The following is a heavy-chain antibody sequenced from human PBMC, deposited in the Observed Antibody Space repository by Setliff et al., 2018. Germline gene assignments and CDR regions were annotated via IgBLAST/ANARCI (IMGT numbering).Heavy chain of an antibody. V-gene: IGHV3-7*01. CDR1: GLSYFNDW. CDR3: ARPRAEYIVGAYYFDY. Sequence: GSLRLSCTASGLSYFNDWVSWVRPAPGKGLEWLASINPHGSEKYYADSVKGRFTISRDNAKNSLSLQMNNLRTGDTAVYYCARPRAEYIVGAYYFDYWGQGTLVTVSS. D-gene: IGHD1-26*01. CDR2: INPHGSEK. J-gene: IGHJ4*02.